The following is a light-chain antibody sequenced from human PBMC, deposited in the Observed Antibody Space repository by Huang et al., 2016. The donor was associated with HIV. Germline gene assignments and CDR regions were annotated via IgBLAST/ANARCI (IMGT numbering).Light chain of an antibody. CDR2: DAS. V-gene: IGKV1D-13*01. CDR1: QDISSA. Sequence: AIQLTQSPSSLSASVGGRVTITCRASQDISSALAWYQQKPGKAPKFLIYDASTLESGVPSRFSGSGSGTDFTLTISSLQPEDFATYYCQQFDNFLLTFGGGTKVEIE. CDR3: QQFDNFLLT. J-gene: IGKJ4*01.